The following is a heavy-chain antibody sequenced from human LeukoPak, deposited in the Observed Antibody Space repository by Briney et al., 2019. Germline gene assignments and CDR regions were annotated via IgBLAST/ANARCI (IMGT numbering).Heavy chain of an antibody. CDR1: GFTFSSYG. CDR3: VKDPTRHYYDTSGFFDY. V-gene: IGHV3-64D*06. J-gene: IGHJ4*02. D-gene: IGHD3-22*01. CDR2: ISCTGDST. Sequence: GGSLRLSCSASGFTFSSYGMHWVRQAPGKGLEYVSAISCTGDSTYYADSVRCRFTISRDNSKNTLYLQMSSLRAEDTAIYYCVKDPTRHYYDTSGFFDYWGQGTLFTVSS.